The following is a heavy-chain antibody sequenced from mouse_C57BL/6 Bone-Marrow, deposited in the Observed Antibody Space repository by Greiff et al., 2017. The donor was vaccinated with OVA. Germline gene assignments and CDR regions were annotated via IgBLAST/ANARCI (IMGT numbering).Heavy chain of an antibody. Sequence: VMLVESGAELVKPGASVKISCKASGYAFSSYWMNWVKQRPGKGLEWIGQIYPGDGDTNYNGKFKGKATLTADKSSSTAYMQLSSLTSEDSAVYFCARCTTGAADVWGTGTTVTVSS. D-gene: IGHD1-1*01. CDR2: IYPGDGDT. V-gene: IGHV1-80*01. CDR3: ARCTTGAADV. CDR1: GYAFSSYW. J-gene: IGHJ1*03.